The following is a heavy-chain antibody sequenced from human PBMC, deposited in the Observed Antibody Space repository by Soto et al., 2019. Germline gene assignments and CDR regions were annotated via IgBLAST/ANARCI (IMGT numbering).Heavy chain of an antibody. CDR3: VRGSTIVVVPAAIPRSYGMDV. Sequence: SVKVSCKASGGTFSSYAISWVRQAPGQGLEWMGGIIPIFGTANYAQKFQGRVTITADESTSTAYMELSSLRSEDTAVYYCVRGSTIVVVPAAIPRSYGMDVWGQGTKVTVSS. V-gene: IGHV1-69*13. J-gene: IGHJ6*02. CDR2: IIPIFGTA. CDR1: GGTFSSYA. D-gene: IGHD2-2*01.